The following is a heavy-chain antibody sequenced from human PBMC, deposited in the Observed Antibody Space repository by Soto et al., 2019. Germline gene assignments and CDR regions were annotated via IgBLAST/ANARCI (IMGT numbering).Heavy chain of an antibody. CDR3: TTHSYGYYYYYGMDV. CDR1: GFTFSGSA. V-gene: IGHV3-73*01. J-gene: IGHJ6*02. D-gene: IGHD5-18*01. CDR2: IRSKANSYAT. Sequence: LSLTCAASGFTFSGSAMHWVRQASGKGLEWVGRIRSKANSYATAYAASVKGRFTISRDDSKNTAYLQMNSLKTEDTAVYYCTTHSYGYYYYYGMDVWGQGTTVTVSS.